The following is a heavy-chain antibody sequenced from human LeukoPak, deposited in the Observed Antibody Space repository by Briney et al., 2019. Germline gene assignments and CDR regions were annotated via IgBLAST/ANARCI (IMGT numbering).Heavy chain of an antibody. D-gene: IGHD3-22*01. V-gene: IGHV3-20*04. CDR1: GFTFDDYG. CDR2: INWNGGST. CDR3: ARKTAYYDSSGYFAGYYFDY. J-gene: IGHJ4*02. Sequence: PGGPLRLSCAASGFTFDDYGMSWVRQAPGKGLEWVSGINWNGGSTGYADSVKGRFTISRDNAKNSLYLQMNSLRAEDTALYYCARKTAYYDSSGYFAGYYFDYWGQGTLVTVSS.